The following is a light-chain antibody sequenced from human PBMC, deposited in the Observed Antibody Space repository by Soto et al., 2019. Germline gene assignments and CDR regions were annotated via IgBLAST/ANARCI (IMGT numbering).Light chain of an antibody. V-gene: IGKV1-5*03. CDR2: RAS. Sequence: DIQMTQSPSTLSGSVGDRVTITCRASQTISSWLAWYQQKPGKGPTLLIYRASRLESGVPSRFSGSGSGTEFALTISSLQPADFATYYCQQYETYSWTFGQGTKVDI. J-gene: IGKJ1*01. CDR1: QTISSW. CDR3: QQYETYSWT.